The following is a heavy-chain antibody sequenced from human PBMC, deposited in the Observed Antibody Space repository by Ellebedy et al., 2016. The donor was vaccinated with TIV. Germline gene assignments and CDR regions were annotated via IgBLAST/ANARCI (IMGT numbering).Heavy chain of an antibody. CDR1: GGSISSSSYY. J-gene: IGHJ4*02. V-gene: IGHV4-39*07. D-gene: IGHD3-22*01. Sequence: PETLSLTXTVSGGSISSSSYYWGWIRQPPGKGLEWIGSIYYSGSTYYNPSLKSRVTISVDTSKNQFSLKLSSVTAADTAVYYCARDRSGYYFAFDYWGQGTLVTVSS. CDR2: IYYSGST. CDR3: ARDRSGYYFAFDY.